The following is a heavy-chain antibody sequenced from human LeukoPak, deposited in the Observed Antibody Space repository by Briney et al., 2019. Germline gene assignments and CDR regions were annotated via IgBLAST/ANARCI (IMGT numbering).Heavy chain of an antibody. CDR1: GYSISSGYY. J-gene: IGHJ5*02. Sequence: PSQTLSLTCAVSGYSISSGYYWGWIRQPPGKGLEWIGSIYHSGSTYYNPSLKSRVTISVDTSKNQFSLKLSSVTAADTAVYYCARRSAAAGTRWFDPWGQGTLVTVSS. CDR3: ARRSAAAGTRWFDP. CDR2: IYHSGST. D-gene: IGHD6-13*01. V-gene: IGHV4-38-2*01.